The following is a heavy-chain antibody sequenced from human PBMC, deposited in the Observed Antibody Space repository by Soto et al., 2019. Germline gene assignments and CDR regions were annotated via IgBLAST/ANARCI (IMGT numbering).Heavy chain of an antibody. CDR3: ARSGYSYGWGGYYYYGMDV. J-gene: IGHJ6*02. V-gene: IGHV4-4*07. Sequence: PSETLSLTCTVSGGSISSYYWSWIRQPAGKGLEWIGRIYTSGSTNYNPSLKSRVTMSVDTSKNQFSLKLSSVTAADTAVYYCARSGYSYGWGGYYYYGMDVWGQGTTVTVS. CDR1: GGSISSYY. D-gene: IGHD5-18*01. CDR2: IYTSGST.